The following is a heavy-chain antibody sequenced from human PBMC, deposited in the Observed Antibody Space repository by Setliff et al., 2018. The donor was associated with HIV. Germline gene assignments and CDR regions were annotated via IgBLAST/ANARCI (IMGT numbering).Heavy chain of an antibody. CDR3: ARARRAGSGPKYFQH. Sequence: SETLSLTCAVYGGSFNGYYWSWIRQPPGKGLEWIGEINHSGSTNYNQSLKSRVTMSVDTSKNQYSLRLSSVTAADTAVYYCARARRAGSGPKYFQHWGQGTLVTVSS. CDR2: INHSGST. V-gene: IGHV4-34*01. D-gene: IGHD2-15*01. J-gene: IGHJ1*01. CDR1: GGSFNGYY.